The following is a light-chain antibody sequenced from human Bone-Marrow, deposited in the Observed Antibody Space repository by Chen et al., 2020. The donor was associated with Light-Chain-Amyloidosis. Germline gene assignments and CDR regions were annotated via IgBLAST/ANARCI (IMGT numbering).Light chain of an antibody. J-gene: IGLJ1*01. CDR1: SSDVGGDNH. Sequence: QSALTPPAFVSGSPGQSLTIYFTGTSSDVGGDNHVSWYQQHPDKAPKLMIYEVTNRPSWVPDRFSGSKSDNTASLTISGLQTEDEADYFCSSYTITNTLVFGSGTRVTVL. CDR2: EVT. V-gene: IGLV2-14*01. CDR3: SSYTITNTLV.